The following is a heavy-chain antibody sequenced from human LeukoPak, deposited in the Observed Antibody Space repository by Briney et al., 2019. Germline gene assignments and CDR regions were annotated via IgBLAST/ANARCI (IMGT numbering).Heavy chain of an antibody. CDR3: AKSANYYDSSVVDY. J-gene: IGHJ4*02. Sequence: GGSLRLSCATSGFPVSTTYVSWVRQTPGKGLEWVSAISGSGGSTYYADSVKGRFTISRDNSKNTLYLQMNSLRAEDTAVYYCAKSANYYDSSVVDYWGQGTLVTVSS. CDR2: ISGSGGST. CDR1: GFPVSTTY. D-gene: IGHD3-22*01. V-gene: IGHV3-23*01.